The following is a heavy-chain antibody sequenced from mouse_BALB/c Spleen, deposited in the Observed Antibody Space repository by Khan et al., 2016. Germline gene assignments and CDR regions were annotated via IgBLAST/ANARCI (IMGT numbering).Heavy chain of an antibody. Sequence: QVQLKESGAELVSPGTSVQVSCKASGYAFPNYLIEWVKQRPGQGLEWIGVINSGSGGTNYNEKCKGKATLTADNSSSTAYMQLTNLTSGDPELYVRARYDAHYYALDYWRQGTSVPVSA. CDR1: GYAFPNYL. CDR2: INSGSGGT. V-gene: IGHV1-54*01. D-gene: IGHD2-3*01. CDR3: ARYDAHYYALDY. J-gene: IGHJ4*01.